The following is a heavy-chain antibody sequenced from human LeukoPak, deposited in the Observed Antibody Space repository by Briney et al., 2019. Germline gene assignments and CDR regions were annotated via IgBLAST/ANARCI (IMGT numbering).Heavy chain of an antibody. Sequence: GRSLRLSCAASGLTFSSYGMSWVRHAPGKWLEWVSAISGSGAGTYYADSVKGRFTISRDNSKNTLFLQMHSLTADDTAVYYCAKHEAMPAWGQGTLVTVST. J-gene: IGHJ4*02. CDR1: GLTFSSYG. D-gene: IGHD2-2*01. CDR2: ISGSGAGT. CDR3: AKHEAMPA. V-gene: IGHV3-23*01.